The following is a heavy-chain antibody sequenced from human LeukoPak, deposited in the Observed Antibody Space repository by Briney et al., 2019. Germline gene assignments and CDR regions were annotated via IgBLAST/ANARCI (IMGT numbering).Heavy chain of an antibody. Sequence: GGSLRLSCAASGFTFSDYYMSWIRQAPGKGLEWVSYISSSGSTIYYADSVKGRFTISRGNAKNSLYLQMNSLRAEDTAVYYCARDMGYFDLADYYYGMDVWGQGTTVTVSS. J-gene: IGHJ6*02. D-gene: IGHD3-9*01. CDR2: ISSSGSTI. CDR1: GFTFSDYY. V-gene: IGHV3-11*01. CDR3: ARDMGYFDLADYYYGMDV.